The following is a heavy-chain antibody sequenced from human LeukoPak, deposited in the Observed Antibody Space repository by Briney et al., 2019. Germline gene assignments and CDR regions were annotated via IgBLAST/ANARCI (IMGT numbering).Heavy chain of an antibody. D-gene: IGHD1-26*01. CDR1: GGSISSYF. J-gene: IGHJ3*02. V-gene: IGHV4-59*01. Sequence: ASETLSLTCTVSGGSISSYFWSWIRQPPGKGLDWIAYIYYSGSTNYNPSLKSRVTISVDASKNHFSLKLSSVTAADTAVYYCARESYDAFDIWGQGTMVTVSS. CDR3: ARESYDAFDI. CDR2: IYYSGST.